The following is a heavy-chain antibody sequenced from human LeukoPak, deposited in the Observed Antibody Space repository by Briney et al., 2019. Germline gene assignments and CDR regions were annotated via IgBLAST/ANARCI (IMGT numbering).Heavy chain of an antibody. Sequence: SETLSLTCTVSGGSTSSYYWSWIRQPAGKGLEWIGRIYTSGSTNYNPSLKSRVTMSVDTSKNQFSLKLSSVTAADTAVYYCARGGSGSGWFPADYWGQGTLVTVSS. CDR2: IYTSGST. J-gene: IGHJ4*02. D-gene: IGHD6-19*01. CDR3: ARGGSGSGWFPADY. CDR1: GGSTSSYY. V-gene: IGHV4-4*07.